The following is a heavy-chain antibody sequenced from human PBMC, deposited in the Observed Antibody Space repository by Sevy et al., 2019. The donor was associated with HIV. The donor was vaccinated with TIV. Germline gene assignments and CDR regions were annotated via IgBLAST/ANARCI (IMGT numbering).Heavy chain of an antibody. CDR3: AKVIGYSGYETDY. D-gene: IGHD5-12*01. CDR1: GFTFSSYA. Sequence: GGSLRLSCAASGFTFSSYAMSWVRQAPGKGLEWVSAISGSGISTYYADSVKGRFTISRDNSKNTLYLQMNNLRAEDTAVFYCAKVIGYSGYETDYWGQGTLVTVSS. CDR2: ISGSGIST. V-gene: IGHV3-23*01. J-gene: IGHJ4*02.